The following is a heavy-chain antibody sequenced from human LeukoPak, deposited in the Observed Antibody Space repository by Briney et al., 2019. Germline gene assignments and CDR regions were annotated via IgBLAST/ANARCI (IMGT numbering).Heavy chain of an antibody. CDR1: GGSISSGDYY. J-gene: IGHJ4*02. D-gene: IGHD5-24*01. V-gene: IGHV4-30-4*01. CDR2: ISYSGST. Sequence: SETLSLTCAVSGGSISSGDYYWSWIRQPPGKGLEWIGYISYSGSTYYNPSLKSRVAISIDTVKSQFSLKLSSVTAADTAVYYCGRSDGYNFNFWGQGTLVTVSS. CDR3: GRSDGYNFNF.